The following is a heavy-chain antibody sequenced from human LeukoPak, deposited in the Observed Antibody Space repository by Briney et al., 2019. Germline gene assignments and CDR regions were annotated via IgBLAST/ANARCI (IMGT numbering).Heavy chain of an antibody. J-gene: IGHJ4*02. V-gene: IGHV3-23*01. CDR1: GFTFSSYA. D-gene: IGHD3-16*01. Sequence: GGSLSLSCAATGFTFSSYAMSWVRQAPGKGLEWVSAISGSGGSTYYADSVKGRFTISRDNSRDTLYLQMNSLRAEDTAVYYCAKGYYDYVWGSYYFDYWGQGTLVTVSS. CDR3: AKGYYDYVWGSYYFDY. CDR2: ISGSGGST.